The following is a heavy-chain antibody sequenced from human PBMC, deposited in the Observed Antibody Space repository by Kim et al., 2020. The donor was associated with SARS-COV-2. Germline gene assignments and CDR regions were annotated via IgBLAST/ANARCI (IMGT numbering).Heavy chain of an antibody. CDR2: IYSGGSST. V-gene: IGHV3-23*03. D-gene: IGHD2-21*01. CDR1: GFTFSSYA. J-gene: IGHJ6*01. Sequence: GGSLRLSCAASGFTFSSYAMSWVRQAPGKGLEWVSVIYSGGSSTYYADSVKGRFTISRDNSKNTLYLQMNSLRAEDTAVYYCAKDFGEGILWRYGMYVWGHGATGTVSS. CDR3: AKDFGEGILWRYGMYV.